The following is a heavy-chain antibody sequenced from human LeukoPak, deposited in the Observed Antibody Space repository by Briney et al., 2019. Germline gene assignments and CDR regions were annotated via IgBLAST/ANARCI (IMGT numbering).Heavy chain of an antibody. CDR3: ARMRESYGDYHFDY. J-gene: IGHJ4*02. Sequence: PGGSLRLSCAASGFTFSSYSMNWVRQAPGKGLEWVSYISSSSSTIYYADSVKGRFTISRDNAKNSLYLQMNSLRAEDTAVYYCARMRESYGDYHFDYWGQGTLVTVSS. CDR1: GFTFSSYS. CDR2: ISSSSSTI. D-gene: IGHD4-17*01. V-gene: IGHV3-48*01.